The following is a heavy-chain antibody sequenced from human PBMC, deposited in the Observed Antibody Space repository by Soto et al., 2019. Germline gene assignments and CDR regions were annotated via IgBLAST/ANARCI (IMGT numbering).Heavy chain of an antibody. J-gene: IGHJ4*02. Sequence: GGSLRLSCAASGFTFSGSAMHWVRQASGKGLEWVGRIRSKANSYATAYAASVKGRFTISRDDSKNTAYLQMNSLKTEDTAVYYWWFGGELLRRHFDYWGQGTLVTVSS. D-gene: IGHD1-26*01. V-gene: IGHV3-73*01. CDR1: GFTFSGSA. CDR2: IRSKANSYAT. CDR3: WFGGELLRRHFDY.